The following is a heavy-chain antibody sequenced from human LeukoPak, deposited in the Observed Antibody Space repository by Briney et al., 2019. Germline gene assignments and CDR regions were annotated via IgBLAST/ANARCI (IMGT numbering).Heavy chain of an antibody. CDR2: IYYSGST. V-gene: IGHV4-31*03. J-gene: IGHJ4*02. Sequence: PSETLSLTCTVSGGSISSGGYYWSWIRQHPGKGLEWIGYIYYSGSTYYNPSLKSRVTISVDTSKNQFSLKLSSVTAADTAVYYCARQGYCSSTSCYTAHSSSWHRRFDYWGQGTLVTVSS. D-gene: IGHD2-2*02. CDR1: GGSISSGGYY. CDR3: ARQGYCSSTSCYTAHSSSWHRRFDY.